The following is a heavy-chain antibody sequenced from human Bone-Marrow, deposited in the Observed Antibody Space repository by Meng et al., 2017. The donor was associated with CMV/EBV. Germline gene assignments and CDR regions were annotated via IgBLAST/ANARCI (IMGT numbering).Heavy chain of an antibody. CDR1: GYTFSYYD. Sequence: ASVKVSCKASGYTFSYYDIIWVRQASGQGLEWVGWMNPNRGNTAYAQKFQGRVTMTRNTSISTAYMELSSLRSEDTAVYYCARGRADQPQDTAMVLHYYYYGMDGWGQGTTVTVSS. V-gene: IGHV1-8*01. CDR3: ARGRADQPQDTAMVLHYYYYGMDG. CDR2: MNPNRGNT. J-gene: IGHJ6*02. D-gene: IGHD5-18*01.